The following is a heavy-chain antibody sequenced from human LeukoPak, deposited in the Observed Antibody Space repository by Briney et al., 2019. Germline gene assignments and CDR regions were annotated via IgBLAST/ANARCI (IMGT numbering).Heavy chain of an antibody. V-gene: IGHV4-59*08. J-gene: IGHJ6*02. Sequence: TSETLSLTCTVSGGSISSYYWNWIRQPPGKGLEWIGYIYYSGSTNYNPTLKSRVTMSVDTSKNQFSLKLSSVTAADTAVYYCARLQEGCYSYGMDVWGQGTTVTVSS. CDR1: GGSISSYY. CDR2: IYYSGST. CDR3: ARLQEGCYSYGMDV.